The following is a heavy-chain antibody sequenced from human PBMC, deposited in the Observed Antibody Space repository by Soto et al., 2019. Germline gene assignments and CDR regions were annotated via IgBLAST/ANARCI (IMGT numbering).Heavy chain of an antibody. J-gene: IGHJ2*01. D-gene: IGHD6-13*01. CDR2: INAGNGNT. V-gene: IGHV1-3*01. CDR1: GYTFTSYA. CDR3: ARGYSSSWYEEGGDNYWYFDL. Sequence: QVQLVQSGAEVKKPGASVKVSCKASGYTFTSYAMHWVRQAPGQRLEWMGWINAGNGNTKYSQKFQGRVTITRDTSAXXAXMXXSSLRSEDTAVYYCARGYSSSWYEEGGDNYWYFDLWGRGTLVTVSS.